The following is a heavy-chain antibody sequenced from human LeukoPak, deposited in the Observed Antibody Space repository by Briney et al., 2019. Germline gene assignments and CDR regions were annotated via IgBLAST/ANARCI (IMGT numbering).Heavy chain of an antibody. D-gene: IGHD6-13*01. J-gene: IGHJ4*02. V-gene: IGHV3-7*05. Sequence: PGGSLRLSCAVSGFSFNYAWMSWVRQAPGKGLEWVANIKQDGSEKYYVDSVKGRFTISRDNAKNSLYLQMNSLRAEDTAVYYCARSPKRQPFDYWGQGTLVTVSS. CDR1: GFSFNYAW. CDR3: ARSPKRQPFDY. CDR2: IKQDGSEK.